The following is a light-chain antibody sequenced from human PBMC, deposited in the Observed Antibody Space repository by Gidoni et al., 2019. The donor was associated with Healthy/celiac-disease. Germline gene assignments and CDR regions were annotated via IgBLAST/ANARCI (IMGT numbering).Light chain of an antibody. CDR3: MQALQTPRT. CDR2: LGS. J-gene: IGKJ1*01. CDR1: QSLLHSNGYNY. V-gene: IGKV2-28*01. Sequence: DIEMTQSPLSLPVTPGEPASISCRSSQSLLHSNGYNYLDWYLQKPGQSPQLLIYLGSNRASGVPDRFSGSGSGTDFTLKISRVEAEDFGVYYCMQALQTPRTFXQXTKVEIK.